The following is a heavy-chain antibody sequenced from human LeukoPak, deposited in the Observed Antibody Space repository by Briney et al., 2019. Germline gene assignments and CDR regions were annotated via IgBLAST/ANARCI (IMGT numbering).Heavy chain of an antibody. CDR2: ISGSGGST. Sequence: GGSLRLSCAASGFTFSSYAMSWVRQAPGKGLEWVSAISGSGGSTYYADSVKGRFTISRDNSKNTLYLQMNSLRAEDTAVYYCAKDSCSGTSCPPELNAFGIWGQGTMVTVSS. CDR3: AKDSCSGTSCPPELNAFGI. CDR1: GFTFSSYA. D-gene: IGHD2-2*01. J-gene: IGHJ3*02. V-gene: IGHV3-23*01.